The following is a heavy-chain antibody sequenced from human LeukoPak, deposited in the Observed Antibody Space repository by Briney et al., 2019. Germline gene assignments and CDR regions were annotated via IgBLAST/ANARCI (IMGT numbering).Heavy chain of an antibody. CDR2: ISYDGSNK. D-gene: IGHD3-10*01. V-gene: IGHV3-30-3*01. CDR1: GFTFSSYA. Sequence: PGGSLRLSCAASGFTFSSYAMHWVRQAPGKGLEWVAVISYDGSNKYYGDSVKGRFTISRDNSKNTLYLQMNSLRAEDTAVYYCARDAVRYSGGWVFDYWGQGTLVTVSS. CDR3: ARDAVRYSGGWVFDY. J-gene: IGHJ4*02.